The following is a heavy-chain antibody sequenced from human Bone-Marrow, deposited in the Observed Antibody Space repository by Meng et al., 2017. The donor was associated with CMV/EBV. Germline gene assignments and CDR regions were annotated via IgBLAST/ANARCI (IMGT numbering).Heavy chain of an antibody. CDR2: ISAYNGNT. V-gene: IGHV1-18*04. Sequence: ASVKVSCKASGYTFTGYYMHWVRQAPGQGLEWMGWISAYNGNTNYAQKLQGRVTMTTDTSTSTAYMELRSLRSDNTAVYYCARVDILTGYGRWWFDPWGPGPLVTVSS. J-gene: IGHJ5*01. CDR3: ARVDILTGYGRWWFDP. D-gene: IGHD3-9*01. CDR1: GYTFTGYY.